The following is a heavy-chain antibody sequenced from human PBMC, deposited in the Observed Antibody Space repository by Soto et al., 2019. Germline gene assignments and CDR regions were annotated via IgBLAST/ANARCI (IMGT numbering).Heavy chain of an antibody. CDR1: GFTFSSYA. Sequence: EVQLVESGGGLVQPGGSLRLSCAASGFTFSSYAMSWVRQAPGKGLEWVSAISGSGGSTYYADSVKGRFTISRDNSKNTLYLQMNSLRAEDTAVYYCAKDIVLMVYAIEGWIWYFDLWGRGTLVTVSS. V-gene: IGHV3-23*04. J-gene: IGHJ2*01. D-gene: IGHD2-8*01. CDR3: AKDIVLMVYAIEGWIWYFDL. CDR2: ISGSGGST.